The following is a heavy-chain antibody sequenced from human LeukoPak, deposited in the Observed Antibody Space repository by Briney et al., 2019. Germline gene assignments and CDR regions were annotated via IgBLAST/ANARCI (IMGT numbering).Heavy chain of an antibody. V-gene: IGHV3-33*06. CDR2: IWYDGSNK. J-gene: IGHJ4*02. Sequence: PGGSLRLSCAASGFTFSSYGMHWVRQAPGKGLEWVAVIWYDGSNKYYADSVKGRFTISRDNSKNTLYLQMNSLRAEDTAVYYCAKAPSWSGYIVSLDYWGQGTLVTVSS. CDR3: AKAPSWSGYIVSLDY. D-gene: IGHD3-3*01. CDR1: GFTFSSYG.